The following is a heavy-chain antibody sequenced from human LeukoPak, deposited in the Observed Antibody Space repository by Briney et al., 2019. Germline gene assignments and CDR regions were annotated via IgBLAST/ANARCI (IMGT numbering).Heavy chain of an antibody. CDR1: GFTFSSYG. D-gene: IGHD4-23*01. V-gene: IGHV3-30*02. CDR2: IRYDGSNK. J-gene: IGHJ4*02. Sequence: PGGSLRLSCAASGFTFSSYGMHWVRQAPGKGLEWVAFIRYDGSNKYYADSVKGRFTISRDNSKNTLYLQMNSLRAEDTAVYYCANLHHPYGGNSDYWGQGTLVTVSS. CDR3: ANLHHPYGGNSDY.